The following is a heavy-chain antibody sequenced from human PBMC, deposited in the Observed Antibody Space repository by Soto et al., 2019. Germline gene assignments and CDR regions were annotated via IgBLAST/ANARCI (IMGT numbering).Heavy chain of an antibody. CDR2: ISSSSSTI. Sequence: EVQLVESGGGLVQPGGSLRLSCAASGFTFSSYSMNWVRQAPGKGLEWVSYISSSSSTIYYADSVKGRFTISRDNAKNSLYLQMTSMRAEDTALYYCARGIFWSGYYDGYWGQGTLVTVSS. CDR1: GFTFSSYS. CDR3: ARGIFWSGYYDGY. J-gene: IGHJ4*02. V-gene: IGHV3-48*01. D-gene: IGHD3-3*01.